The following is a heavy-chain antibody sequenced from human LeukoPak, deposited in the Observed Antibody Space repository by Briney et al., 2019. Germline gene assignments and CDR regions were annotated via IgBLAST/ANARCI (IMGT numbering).Heavy chain of an antibody. V-gene: IGHV4-38-2*02. CDR1: GYSISSGYY. CDR2: IYHSGGT. CDR3: ARELVAENYYYYMDV. Sequence: SETQSLTCTVSGYSISSGYYWGWIRQPPGKGLEWIGSIYHSGGTYYNPSLKSRVTISVDTSKNQFSLKLSSVTAADTAVYYCARELVAENYYYYMDVWGKGTTVTVSS. D-gene: IGHD3-9*01. J-gene: IGHJ6*03.